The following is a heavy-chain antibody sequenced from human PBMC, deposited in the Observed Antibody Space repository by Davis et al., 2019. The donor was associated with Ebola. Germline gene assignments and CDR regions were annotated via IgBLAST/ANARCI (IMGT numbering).Heavy chain of an antibody. Sequence: AASVKVSCKASGGAFTNFAVNWVRQAPGQGLEWVGMIIPIFGIANYAQKFQGRVTITADKSTSTAYMELSSVTAADTAVYYCARAGGDTVDYGMDVWGQGTTVTVSS. D-gene: IGHD5-18*01. CDR3: ARAGGDTVDYGMDV. J-gene: IGHJ6*02. V-gene: IGHV1-69*04. CDR2: IIPIFGIA. CDR1: GGAFTNFA.